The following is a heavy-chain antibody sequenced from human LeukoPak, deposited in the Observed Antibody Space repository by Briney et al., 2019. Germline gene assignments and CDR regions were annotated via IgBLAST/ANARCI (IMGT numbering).Heavy chain of an antibody. J-gene: IGHJ4*02. CDR1: GFTFSGSA. D-gene: IGHD3-22*01. CDR3: TRHYYDSSGYYYDY. V-gene: IGHV3-73*01. CDR2: IRSKANSYAT. Sequence: GGSLRLSCAASGFTFSGSAMPWVRQASGKGLGWVGRIRSKANSYATAYAASVKGRFTISRDDSKNTAYLQMNSLKTEDTAVYYCTRHYYDSSGYYYDYWGQGTLVTVSS.